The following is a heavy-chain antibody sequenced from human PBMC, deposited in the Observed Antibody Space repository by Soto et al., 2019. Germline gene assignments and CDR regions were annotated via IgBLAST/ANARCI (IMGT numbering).Heavy chain of an antibody. D-gene: IGHD2-2*01. CDR3: AKDRYCSATSCQDFGA. Sequence: GGSLRLSCAASGFSFSSLAMSWVRQAPGKGLEWVSSISGRGVDALYADSVKGRFTISRDNSRNTLYLQMTGLRVEDTAVYYCAKDRYCSATSCQDFGAWGQGTMVTVSS. CDR2: ISGRGVDA. CDR1: GFSFSSLA. J-gene: IGHJ4*02. V-gene: IGHV3-23*01.